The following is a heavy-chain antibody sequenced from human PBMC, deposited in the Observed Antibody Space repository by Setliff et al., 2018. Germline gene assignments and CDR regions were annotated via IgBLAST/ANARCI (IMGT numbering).Heavy chain of an antibody. J-gene: IGHJ3*02. V-gene: IGHV4-59*12. Sequence: SETLSLTCTVSGGSISSYYWSWIRQPPGKGLEWIGYIYYSGSTYYNPSLKSRVTISVDTSKNQFSLKLSSVTAADTAVYYCARVPRFTDMRNAFDIWGQGTMVTVSS. CDR1: GGSISSYY. D-gene: IGHD2-15*01. CDR3: ARVPRFTDMRNAFDI. CDR2: IYYSGST.